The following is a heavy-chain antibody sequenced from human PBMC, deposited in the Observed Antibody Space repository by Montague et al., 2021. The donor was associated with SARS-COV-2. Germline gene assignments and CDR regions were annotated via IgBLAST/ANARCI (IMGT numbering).Heavy chain of an antibody. J-gene: IGHJ4*02. V-gene: IGHV3-7*01. Sequence: SLRLSCAVSGFSISNYYMNWVRQAPGKGLEWVANIKQDGSEIYYVDSVKGRFTMSRDTAQSSLFLQMNSLRADDTAVYFCASSGTWYDLDYWGQGTLVTVSS. CDR2: IKQDGSEI. D-gene: IGHD2-15*01. CDR1: GFSISNYY. CDR3: ASSGTWYDLDY.